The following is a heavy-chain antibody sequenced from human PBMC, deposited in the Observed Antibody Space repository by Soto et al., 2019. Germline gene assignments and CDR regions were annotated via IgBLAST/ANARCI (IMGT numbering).Heavy chain of an antibody. CDR1: GFTFSSYA. Sequence: LRLSCAASGFTFSSYAMSWVRQAPGKGLEWVSAISGSGGSTYYADSVKGRFTISRDNSKNTLYLQMNSLRAEDTAVYYCAKALRITMVRGVSGTPHWGQGTLVTVSS. J-gene: IGHJ4*02. V-gene: IGHV3-23*01. CDR3: AKALRITMVRGVSGTPH. CDR2: ISGSGGST. D-gene: IGHD3-10*01.